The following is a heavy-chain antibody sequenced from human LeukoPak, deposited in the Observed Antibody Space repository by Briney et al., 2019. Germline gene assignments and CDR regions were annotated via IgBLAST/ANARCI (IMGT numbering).Heavy chain of an antibody. CDR2: ISSSSSYI. Sequence: GGSLRLSCAASGFTFSSYSMNWVRQAPGKGLGWVSSISSSSSYIYYADSVKGRFTISRDNAKNSLYLQMNSLRAEDTAVYYCARSGSSGYYIGYWGQGTLVTVSS. CDR3: ARSGSSGYYIGY. D-gene: IGHD3-22*01. V-gene: IGHV3-21*01. CDR1: GFTFSSYS. J-gene: IGHJ4*02.